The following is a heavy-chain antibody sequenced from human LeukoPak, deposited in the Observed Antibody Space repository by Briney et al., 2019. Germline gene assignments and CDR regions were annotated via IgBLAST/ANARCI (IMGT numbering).Heavy chain of an antibody. CDR2: ISRSGITI. CDR3: AREGGVDY. Sequence: GGSLRLSCAASGFTFSSYEMNWVRQAPGKGLVWVSYISRSGITIFYADSVKGRFTISRDNAKNSLYLQMNSLRAEDTAFYYCAREGGVDYWGRGTLVTVSS. J-gene: IGHJ4*02. V-gene: IGHV3-48*03. D-gene: IGHD3-16*01. CDR1: GFTFSSYE.